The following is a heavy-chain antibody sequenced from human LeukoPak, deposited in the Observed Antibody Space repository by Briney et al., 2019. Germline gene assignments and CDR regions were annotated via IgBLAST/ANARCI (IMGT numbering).Heavy chain of an antibody. Sequence: PGGSLRLSRAASGFTFSSYGMSWVRQAPGKGLEWVANIKEDGSEKYYVDSVKGRFSISRDNAKNSLYLQMSSLRAEDTAVYYCARDRWGYSYGGDWGQGTLVTVSS. D-gene: IGHD5-18*01. CDR3: ARDRWGYSYGGD. CDR1: GFTFSSYG. J-gene: IGHJ4*02. CDR2: IKEDGSEK. V-gene: IGHV3-7*01.